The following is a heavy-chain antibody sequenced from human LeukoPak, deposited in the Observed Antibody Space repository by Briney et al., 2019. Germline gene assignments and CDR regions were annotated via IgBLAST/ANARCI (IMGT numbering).Heavy chain of an antibody. CDR2: IKQDGSEK. CDR1: GFTFSSYW. Sequence: HPGGSLRLSCAASGFTFSSYWMSWVRQAPGKGLEWVANIKQDGSEKYYVDSVKGRFTISRDNAKNSLYLQMNSLRAEDTAVYYCARYHITIFGVVMPYFDYWGQGTLVTVSS. D-gene: IGHD3-3*01. J-gene: IGHJ4*02. CDR3: ARYHITIFGVVMPYFDY. V-gene: IGHV3-7*01.